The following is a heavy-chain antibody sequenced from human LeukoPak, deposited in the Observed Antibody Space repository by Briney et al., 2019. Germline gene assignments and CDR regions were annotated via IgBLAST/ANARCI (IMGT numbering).Heavy chain of an antibody. J-gene: IGHJ6*02. CDR3: ASVRYSSGWYENYGMDV. V-gene: IGHV4-59*01. D-gene: IGHD6-19*01. CDR1: GGSISSYY. Sequence: SETLSLTCTVSGGSISSYYWSWIRQPPGKGLEWIGYIYYSGSTNYNPSLKSRVTISVDTSKNQFSLKLSSVTAADTAVYYCASVRYSSGWYENYGMDVWGQGTTVTVSS. CDR2: IYYSGST.